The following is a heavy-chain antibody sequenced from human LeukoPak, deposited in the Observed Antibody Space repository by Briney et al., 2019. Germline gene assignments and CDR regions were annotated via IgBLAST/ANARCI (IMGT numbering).Heavy chain of an antibody. CDR2: ISGSGGST. J-gene: IGHJ4*02. V-gene: IGHV3-23*01. Sequence: GGSLRLSCAASGFTFSSYAMSWVRQAPEKGLEWVSAISGSGGSTYYADSVKGRFTISRDNSKNTLYLQMNSLRAEDTALYYCAKGERATEIDFDYWGQGTLVTVSS. D-gene: IGHD5-24*01. CDR3: AKGERATEIDFDY. CDR1: GFTFSSYA.